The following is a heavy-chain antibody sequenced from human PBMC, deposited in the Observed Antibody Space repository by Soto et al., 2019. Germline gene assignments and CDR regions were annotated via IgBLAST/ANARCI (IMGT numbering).Heavy chain of an antibody. J-gene: IGHJ4*02. D-gene: IGHD1-26*01. Sequence: EVQLVESGGGLVKPGGPLRLPGKASGSNFTGNTMSWVRQGPGKGLECPSSISSSSSFIYYADSMKGRLTVSRDNAKNSSYFELTKLRDEDTAVYYCAREGWELYFDSWGQGTLVTVSS. CDR1: GSNFTGNT. CDR3: AREGWELYFDS. CDR2: ISSSSSFI. V-gene: IGHV3-21*02.